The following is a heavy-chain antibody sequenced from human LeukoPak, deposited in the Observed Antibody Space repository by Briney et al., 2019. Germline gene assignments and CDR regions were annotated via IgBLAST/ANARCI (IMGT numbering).Heavy chain of an antibody. V-gene: IGHV4-34*01. CDR3: ARGVDSAKIGY. J-gene: IGHJ4*02. CDR2: IHPHGST. D-gene: IGHD3-3*01. Sequence: PSETLSLTCAVYGMSLNGYYWSWIRQSPRRGLEWIGEIHPHGSTAYNPSLNGRVAMSVDTSSNQCSLNLTSATAADTAVYYCARGVDSAKIGYWGQGTLVTVSS. CDR1: GMSLNGYY.